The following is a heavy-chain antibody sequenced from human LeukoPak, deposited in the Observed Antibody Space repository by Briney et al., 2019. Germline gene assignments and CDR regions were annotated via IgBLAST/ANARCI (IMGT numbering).Heavy chain of an antibody. V-gene: IGHV4-34*01. Sequence: SETLSLTCAVYGGSFSGYYWSWIRQPPGKGLEWIGEINHSGSTNYNPSLKSRVTISVDTSKNQFSLKLSSVTAADTAVYYCARGGRITGMTSLFDYWGQGTLVTVSS. J-gene: IGHJ4*02. CDR1: GGSFSGYY. D-gene: IGHD1-20*01. CDR2: INHSGST. CDR3: ARGGRITGMTSLFDY.